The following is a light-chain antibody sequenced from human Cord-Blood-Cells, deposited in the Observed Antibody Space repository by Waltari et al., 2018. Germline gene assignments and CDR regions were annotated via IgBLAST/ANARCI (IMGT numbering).Light chain of an antibody. CDR1: QSVSSY. V-gene: IGKV3-11*01. J-gene: IGKJ4*01. Sequence: ELVLIHTPATLSLSPGDRATLSCRPSQSVSSYLAWYQQKPGQAPRLLIYDASNRATGIPARFSGSGSGTDFTLTISSLEPEDFAVYYCQQRSNWPLTFGGGTKVEIK. CDR2: DAS. CDR3: QQRSNWPLT.